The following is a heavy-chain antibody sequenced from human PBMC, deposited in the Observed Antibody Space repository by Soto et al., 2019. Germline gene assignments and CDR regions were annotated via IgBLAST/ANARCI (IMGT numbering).Heavy chain of an antibody. CDR2: ISVTSGSI. Sequence: EVQLVESGGGLVQPGGSLRNPCAASGFTFSSFALNWVRQAPGKGLEWISNISVTSGSIFYADSVKGRFTISRDDARNSLYLQMNTLRDEDTAVYFCVRDHIWAFDFWGRGTMVTVSS. D-gene: IGHD2-21*01. CDR3: VRDHIWAFDF. CDR1: GFTFSSFA. V-gene: IGHV3-48*02. J-gene: IGHJ3*01.